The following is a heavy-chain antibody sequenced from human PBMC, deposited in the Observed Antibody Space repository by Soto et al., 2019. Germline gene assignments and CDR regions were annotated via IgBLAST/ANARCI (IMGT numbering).Heavy chain of an antibody. CDR1: CGSISSCGYY. CDR3: ARAITMVRGVIIIGAYYFDY. CDR2: IYYSGST. V-gene: IGHV4-31*03. D-gene: IGHD3-10*01. Sequence: SETLSLTCTVSCGSISSCGYYWSWIRQHPGKGLEWIGYIYYSGSTYYNPSLKSRVTISVDTSKNQFSLKLSSVTAADTAVYYCARAITMVRGVIIIGAYYFDYWGQGTLVTVS. J-gene: IGHJ4*02.